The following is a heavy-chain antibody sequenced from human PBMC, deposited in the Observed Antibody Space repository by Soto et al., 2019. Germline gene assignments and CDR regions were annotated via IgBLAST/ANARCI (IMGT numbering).Heavy chain of an antibody. V-gene: IGHV3-48*03. CDR1: GFTFGSYE. D-gene: IGHD1-20*01. J-gene: IGHJ3*02. CDR3: ARERRYGHDAFDI. CDR2: ITSRGNTI. Sequence: GVSKRLPCTVSGFTFGSYEMNWVRQAPGKGLEWVSYITSRGNTIYYADSVKGRFAISRDNAKNSLYLQMNSLRAEDTAVYYCARERRYGHDAFDIWGQGTMVTV.